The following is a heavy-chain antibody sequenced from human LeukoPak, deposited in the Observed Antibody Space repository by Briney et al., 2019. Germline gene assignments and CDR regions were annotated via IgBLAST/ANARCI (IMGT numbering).Heavy chain of an antibody. CDR3: ARDRGPPYYYYYYGMDV. D-gene: IGHD3-10*01. V-gene: IGHV4-59*01. J-gene: IGHJ6*02. Sequence: SETLSLTCTVSGGSISSYYWSWIRQPPGKGLEWIGYIYYSGGTNYNPSLKSRVTISVDTSKNQFSLKLSSVTAADTAVYYCARDRGPPYYYYYYGMDVWGQGTTVTVSS. CDR1: GGSISSYY. CDR2: IYYSGGT.